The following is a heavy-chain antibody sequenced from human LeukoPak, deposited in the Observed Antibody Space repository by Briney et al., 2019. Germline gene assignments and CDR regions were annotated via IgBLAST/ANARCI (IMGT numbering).Heavy chain of an antibody. CDR2: MSGDGAKT. CDR3: ARRVQPNAGPFDS. Sequence: GGSLRLSCAASGFTFSGCALSWVRQAPGKGLEWVAGMSGDGAKTYYADSVKARFTISRDNSKNTLFLQMDRLRAEDTAVYYCARRVQPNAGPFDSWGQGTLASVS. CDR1: GFTFSGCA. D-gene: IGHD3-10*01. J-gene: IGHJ4*02. V-gene: IGHV3-23*01.